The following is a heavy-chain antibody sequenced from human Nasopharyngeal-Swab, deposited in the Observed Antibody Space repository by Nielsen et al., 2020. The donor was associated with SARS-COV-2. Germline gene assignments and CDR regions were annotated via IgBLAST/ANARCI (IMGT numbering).Heavy chain of an antibody. CDR2: ISAYNGNT. V-gene: IGHV1-18*01. CDR3: ARESRSGYSSGWYNY. D-gene: IGHD6-19*01. J-gene: IGHJ4*02. CDR1: GYTFTSYG. Sequence: ASVKVSCKASGYTFTSYGISWVRPAPGQGLEWMGWISAYNGNTNYAQKLQGRVTMTTDTSTSTAYMELRSLRSDDTAVYYCARESRSGYSSGWYNYWGQGTLVTVSS.